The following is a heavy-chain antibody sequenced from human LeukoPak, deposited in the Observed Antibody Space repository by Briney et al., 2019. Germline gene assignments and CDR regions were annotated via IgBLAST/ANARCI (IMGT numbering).Heavy chain of an antibody. CDR1: GFTFSSYS. CDR3: ARAQDIVATCFDY. D-gene: IGHD5-12*01. V-gene: IGHV3-21*01. CDR2: ISGSSSYI. Sequence: GGSLRLSCVASGFTFSSYSMNWVRQAPGKGLEWVSSISGSSSYIYYADSVKGRFTISRDNAKNSLYLQMNSLRAEDTAVYYCARAQDIVATCFDYWGQGTLVTVSS. J-gene: IGHJ4*02.